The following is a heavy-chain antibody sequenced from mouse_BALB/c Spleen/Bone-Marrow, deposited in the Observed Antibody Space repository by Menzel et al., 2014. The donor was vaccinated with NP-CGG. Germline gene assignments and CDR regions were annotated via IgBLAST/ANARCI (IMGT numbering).Heavy chain of an antibody. CDR2: ISDGGSYT. Sequence: EVMLVESGGGLVKPGGPLKLSCAASGFIFSDYYMYWVRQTPGKRLEWVATISDGGSYTYYPDSVKGRFTISRDHAKNNLYLQMSSLKSEDTAMYYCARGIRYYGSIYGYLDVWGAGTAVTVTS. D-gene: IGHD1-1*01. J-gene: IGHJ1*01. V-gene: IGHV5-4*02. CDR1: GFIFSDYY. CDR3: ARGIRYYGSIYGYLDV.